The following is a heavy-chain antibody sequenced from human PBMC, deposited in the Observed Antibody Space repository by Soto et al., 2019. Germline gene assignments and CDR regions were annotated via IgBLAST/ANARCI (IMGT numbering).Heavy chain of an antibody. CDR2: IYYSGST. CDR3: ARGDLGYCISTSCYAFYYYGMDV. V-gene: IGHV4-31*03. J-gene: IGHJ6*02. D-gene: IGHD2-2*01. CDR1: GGSISSGGYY. Sequence: SETLSLTCTVSGGSISSGGYYWSWIRQHPGKGLEWIGYIYYSGSTYYNPSLKSRVTISVDTSKNQFSLKLSSVTAADTAVYYCARGDLGYCISTSCYAFYYYGMDVWGQGTTVT.